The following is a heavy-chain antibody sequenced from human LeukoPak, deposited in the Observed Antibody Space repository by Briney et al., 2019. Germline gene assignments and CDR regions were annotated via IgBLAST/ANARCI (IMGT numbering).Heavy chain of an antibody. J-gene: IGHJ5*02. Sequence: ASVKVSCKASGYTFTSYAMHWVRQAPGQRLEWMGWINAGNGNTKYSQKFQGRVTITRDTSASTAYMELSSLRSEDTAVYYCARDGDVDTAMVTNWFDPWGQGPRSPSPQ. CDR3: ARDGDVDTAMVTNWFDP. V-gene: IGHV1-3*01. CDR2: INAGNGNT. CDR1: GYTFTSYA. D-gene: IGHD5-18*01.